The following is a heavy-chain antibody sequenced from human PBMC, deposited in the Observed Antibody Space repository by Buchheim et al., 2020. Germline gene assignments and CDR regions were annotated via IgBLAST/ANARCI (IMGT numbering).Heavy chain of an antibody. V-gene: IGHV3-23*01. CDR3: AKDRGSYSLNWFDP. J-gene: IGHJ5*02. D-gene: IGHD1-26*01. Sequence: EVQLLESGGGLVQPGGSLRLSCAASGFPFSIYTMSWVRQAPGKGLEWVSGISGGGGSTFYADSVKGRFTISRDNSKNTLYLQMTSLRGEDTAVYYCAKDRGSYSLNWFDPWGQGTL. CDR2: ISGGGGST. CDR1: GFPFSIYT.